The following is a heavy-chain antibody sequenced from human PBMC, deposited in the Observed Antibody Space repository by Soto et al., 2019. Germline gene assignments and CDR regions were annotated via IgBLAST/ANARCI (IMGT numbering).Heavy chain of an antibody. J-gene: IGHJ6*02. V-gene: IGHV1-3*01. CDR3: ARRVAVAPYYYYGMDV. CDR1: GYTFTSYA. D-gene: IGHD6-19*01. CDR2: INAGNGNT. Sequence: QVPLVQSGAEVKKPGASVKVSCKASGYTFTSYAMHWVRQAPGQRLEWMGWINAGNGNTKYSQKFQGRVTITRDTSASTAYMELSSLRSEDTAVYYCARRVAVAPYYYYGMDVWGQGTTVTVSS.